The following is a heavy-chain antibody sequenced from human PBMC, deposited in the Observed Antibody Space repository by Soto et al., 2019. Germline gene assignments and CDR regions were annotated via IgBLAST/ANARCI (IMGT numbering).Heavy chain of an antibody. D-gene: IGHD1-26*01. CDR1: GFTFSSYA. J-gene: IGHJ5*02. V-gene: IGHV3-23*01. CDR3: AKDWELTDP. Sequence: PGGSLRLSCAASGFTFSSYAMSWVRRAPGRGLEWVSTISGSGANTYYPDSVKGRFTISRDNSKNTLYLQMNSLRAEDTAVYYCAKDWELTDPWGQGTLVTVSS. CDR2: ISGSGANT.